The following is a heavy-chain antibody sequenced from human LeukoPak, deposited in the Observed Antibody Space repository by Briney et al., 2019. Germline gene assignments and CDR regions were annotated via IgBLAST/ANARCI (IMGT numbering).Heavy chain of an antibody. CDR2: MSYDGSIK. V-gene: IGHV3-30-3*01. CDR3: ARVPKNYYDSSGSY. D-gene: IGHD3-22*01. CDR1: GFTFSNYA. Sequence: GGSLRLSCAASGFTFSNYALHWVRPAPGKGLEWVGVMSYDGSIKYYADSVKGRFTISRDNSKNTLYLQMNSLRAEDTAVYYCARVPKNYYDSSGSYWGQGTLVTVSS. J-gene: IGHJ4*02.